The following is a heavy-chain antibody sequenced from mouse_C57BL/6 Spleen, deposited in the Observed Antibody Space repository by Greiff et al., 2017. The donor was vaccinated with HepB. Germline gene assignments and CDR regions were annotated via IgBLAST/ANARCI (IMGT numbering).Heavy chain of an antibody. CDR2: ISYDGSN. J-gene: IGHJ3*01. CDR1: GYSITSGYY. Sequence: DVKLQESGPGLVKPSQSLSLTCSVTGYSITSGYYWNWIRQFPGNKLEWMGYISYDGSNNYNPSLKNRISITRDTSKNQFFLKLNSVTTEDTATYYCARDPDSPWFAYWGQGTLVTVSA. V-gene: IGHV3-6*01. D-gene: IGHD6-1*01. CDR3: ARDPDSPWFAY.